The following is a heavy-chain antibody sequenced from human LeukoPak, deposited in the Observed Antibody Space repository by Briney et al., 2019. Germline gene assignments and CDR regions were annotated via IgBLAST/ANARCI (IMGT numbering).Heavy chain of an antibody. Sequence: PGGSLRLSCAASGFTFASYAMSWVRQAPGKGLEWVSYISSSSSTIYYADSVKGRFTISRDNAKNSLYLQMNSLRAEDTAVYYCARDARQWLHEEFDYWGQGTLVTVSS. CDR2: ISSSSSTI. CDR3: ARDARQWLHEEFDY. V-gene: IGHV3-48*01. CDR1: GFTFASYA. J-gene: IGHJ4*02. D-gene: IGHD6-19*01.